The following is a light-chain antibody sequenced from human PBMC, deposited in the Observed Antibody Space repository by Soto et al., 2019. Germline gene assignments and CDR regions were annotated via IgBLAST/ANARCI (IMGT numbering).Light chain of an antibody. CDR2: KTS. CDR1: QSIGVW. Sequence: DIQLTQSPSTLSASVGDRVTITGRASQSIGVWLTWYQQKPGKAPKFLIYKTSTLESGVPSRFSGSGSGTEFTLTISSLQSDDFATYHCQYYDNYSWTFGQGTKVEIK. V-gene: IGKV1-5*03. J-gene: IGKJ1*01. CDR3: QYYDNYSWT.